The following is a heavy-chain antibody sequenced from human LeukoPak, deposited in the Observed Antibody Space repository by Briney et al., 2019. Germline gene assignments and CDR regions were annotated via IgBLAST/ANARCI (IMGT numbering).Heavy chain of an antibody. CDR1: GFTLSRYG. J-gene: IGHJ6*02. CDR2: IWYDGSNK. V-gene: IGHV3-33*01. Sequence: GRSLRLSCAASGFTLSRYGMHWVRQAPGKGLEWVAAIWYDGSNKNYADSVKGRFTISRDNSKNTLYLQMNILRAEDTAVYYCARGGFGELPNPSSAIHYYYGMDVWGQGTTVTVSS. D-gene: IGHD3-10*01. CDR3: ARGGFGELPNPSSAIHYYYGMDV.